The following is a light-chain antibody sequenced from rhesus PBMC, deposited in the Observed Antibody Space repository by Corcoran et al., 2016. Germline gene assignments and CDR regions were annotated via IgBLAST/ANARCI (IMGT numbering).Light chain of an antibody. J-gene: IGKJ1*01. V-gene: IGKV2-64*01. CDR1: QSLVQSDGKTY. Sequence: DVVMTQSPLSLSITPGQPASISCRSSQSLVQSDGKTYLSWYQQKPGQPPRLLIYQVSNRYSGVPDRFSGRWTVTDFTLIISRMEAEDVGVYYCGQGAHLPPTFGQGTKVEVK. CDR3: GQGAHLPPT. CDR2: QVS.